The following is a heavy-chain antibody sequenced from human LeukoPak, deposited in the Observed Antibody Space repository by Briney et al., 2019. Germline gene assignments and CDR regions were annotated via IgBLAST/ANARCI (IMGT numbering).Heavy chain of an antibody. Sequence: GGSLRLSCAASGFTFSSYAMSWVRQAPGKGLEWVSAISGSGGSTYYADSVKGRFTISRDNSKNTLYLQMNSLRAEDTAVYYCAKSMVRGAYYYYGTDVWGQGTTVTVSS. V-gene: IGHV3-23*01. CDR1: GFTFSSYA. D-gene: IGHD3-10*01. J-gene: IGHJ6*02. CDR2: ISGSGGST. CDR3: AKSMVRGAYYYYGTDV.